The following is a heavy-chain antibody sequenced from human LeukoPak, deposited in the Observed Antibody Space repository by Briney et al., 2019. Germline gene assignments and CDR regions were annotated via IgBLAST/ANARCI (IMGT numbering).Heavy chain of an antibody. CDR3: ARGVHYGSDY. CDR2: INSDGSTT. V-gene: IGHV3-74*01. D-gene: IGHD4-17*01. J-gene: IGHJ4*02. CDR1: GFTFSTYF. Sequence: GGSLRLSCAASGFTFSTYFMHWVRQAPGKGLVWVSRINSDGSTTSHADSVKGRLTISRDNAKNTLYLQMDSLRAEDTAVYFCARGVHYGSDYWGQGTLVTVSS.